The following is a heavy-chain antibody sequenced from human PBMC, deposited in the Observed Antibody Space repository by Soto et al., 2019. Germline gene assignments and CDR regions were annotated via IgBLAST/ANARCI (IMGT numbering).Heavy chain of an antibody. Sequence: GGSLRLSCAASGFTVSSNYMSWVRQAPGKGLEWVSVIYSGGSTYYADSVKGRFTISRDNSKNTLYLQMNSLRAEDTAVYYCARVRGYYGSGSQSNIYYYYGMDVWGQGTTVTVSS. CDR3: ARVRGYYGSGSQSNIYYYYGMDV. D-gene: IGHD3-10*01. CDR2: IYSGGST. J-gene: IGHJ6*02. CDR1: GFTVSSNY. V-gene: IGHV3-66*01.